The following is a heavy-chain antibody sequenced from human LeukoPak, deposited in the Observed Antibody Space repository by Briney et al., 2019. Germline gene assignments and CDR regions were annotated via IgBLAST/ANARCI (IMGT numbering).Heavy chain of an antibody. Sequence: SETLSLTCTVSGGSISSSSYYWGWIRQPPGKGLEWTGSIYYSGSTYYNPSLKSRVTISVDTSKNQFSLKLSSVTAADTAVYYCANEGDTAMDYWGRGTLVTVSS. CDR3: ANEGDTAMDY. J-gene: IGHJ4*02. D-gene: IGHD5-18*01. CDR1: GGSISSSSYY. CDR2: IYYSGST. V-gene: IGHV4-39*01.